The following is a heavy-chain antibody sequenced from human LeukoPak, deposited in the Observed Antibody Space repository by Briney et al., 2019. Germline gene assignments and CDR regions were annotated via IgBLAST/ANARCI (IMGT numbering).Heavy chain of an antibody. Sequence: SETLSLTCTVSGGSVSNYYWSWIRQSPGKGLEWIGYIYYTETSYNPSLKSRVTISADTSKNQFSLKLYSVTAADTAVYYCARDRNTAMAPGGNYYYYYYMDVWGKGTTVTVSS. CDR2: IYYTET. V-gene: IGHV4-59*02. J-gene: IGHJ6*03. CDR3: ARDRNTAMAPGGNYYYYYYMDV. CDR1: GGSVSNYY. D-gene: IGHD5-18*01.